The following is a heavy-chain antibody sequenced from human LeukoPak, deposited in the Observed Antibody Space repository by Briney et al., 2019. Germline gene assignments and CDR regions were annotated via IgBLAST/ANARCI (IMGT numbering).Heavy chain of an antibody. V-gene: IGHV3-74*01. D-gene: IGHD4-11*01. Sequence: GGSLRLSCAASGFTFSSYWMHWVRQAPGKGLVWVSRINSDGSSTSYADSAKGRFTISRDNAKNTLYLQMNSLRAEDTAVYYCASRPHLQYGMDVWGQGTTVTVSS. CDR1: GFTFSSYW. CDR3: ASRPHLQYGMDV. J-gene: IGHJ6*02. CDR2: INSDGSST.